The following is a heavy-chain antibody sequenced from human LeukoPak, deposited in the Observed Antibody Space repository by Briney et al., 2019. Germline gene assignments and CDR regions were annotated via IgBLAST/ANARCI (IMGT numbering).Heavy chain of an antibody. CDR1: GGSFSGYY. Sequence: SETLSLTCAVYGGSFSGYYWSWIRQPPGKGLEWIGELNHSGSTNYNPSLKSRVTISVDTSKNQSSLKLSSVTAADTVVYYCARAPRGYFVPRPSDCWGQGTLVTVSS. J-gene: IGHJ4*02. CDR2: LNHSGST. V-gene: IGHV4-34*01. D-gene: IGHD5-12*01. CDR3: ARAPRGYFVPRPSDC.